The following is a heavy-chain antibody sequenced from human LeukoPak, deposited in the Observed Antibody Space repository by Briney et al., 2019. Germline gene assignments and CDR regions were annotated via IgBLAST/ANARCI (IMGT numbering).Heavy chain of an antibody. Sequence: SETLSLTCTVSGGSISSGGYYWSWIRQPAGKGLEWIGRIYASGYTNYNPSLKSRVTISGDTSKNQFSLKLSSVTAADTAVYYCARGGREVLRRPDDYWGQGTLVTVSS. CDR2: IYASGYT. CDR3: ARGGREVLRRPDDY. CDR1: GGSISSGGYY. D-gene: IGHD1-26*01. V-gene: IGHV4-61*02. J-gene: IGHJ4*02.